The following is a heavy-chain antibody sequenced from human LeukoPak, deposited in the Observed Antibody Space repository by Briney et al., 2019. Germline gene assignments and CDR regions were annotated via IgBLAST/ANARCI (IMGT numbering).Heavy chain of an antibody. Sequence: GGSLRLSCTASGFTFSSYAMSWVRQAPGKGLEWVSVMSGSGGTTYYADSVKGRFTVSRDNSKNTLYLQMNILRAEDTAVYYCANPNSSGFYFSIRFDYWGQGTLVTVSS. CDR3: ANPNSSGFYFSIRFDY. J-gene: IGHJ4*02. V-gene: IGHV3-23*01. CDR2: MSGSGGTT. CDR1: GFTFSSYA. D-gene: IGHD3-22*01.